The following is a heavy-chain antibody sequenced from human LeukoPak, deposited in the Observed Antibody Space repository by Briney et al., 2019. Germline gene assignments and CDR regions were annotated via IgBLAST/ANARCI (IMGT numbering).Heavy chain of an antibody. V-gene: IGHV3-30-3*01. D-gene: IGHD2-2*01. CDR3: ARYCSSTSCRHFDY. CDR1: GFTFSSYA. CDR2: ISYDGSNK. Sequence: GGSLRLSCAASGFTFSSYAMHWVRQAPGKGLEWVAVISYDGSNKHYADSVKGRFTISRDNSKNTLYLQMNSLRAEDTAVYYCARYCSSTSCRHFDYWGQGTLVTVSS. J-gene: IGHJ4*02.